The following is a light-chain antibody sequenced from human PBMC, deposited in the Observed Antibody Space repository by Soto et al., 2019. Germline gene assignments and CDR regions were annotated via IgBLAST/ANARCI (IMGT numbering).Light chain of an antibody. CDR2: DVS. CDR3: QQYGSSIT. Sequence: SPATLSLSPGERATLSCGASQSVPSTYLAWYQQKPGLAPRLLIYDVSSRATGIPDRFRGSGSGTDFTLTISRLEPEDFAVYYCQQYGSSITFGQGTRLEIK. V-gene: IGKV3D-20*01. J-gene: IGKJ5*01. CDR1: QSVPSTY.